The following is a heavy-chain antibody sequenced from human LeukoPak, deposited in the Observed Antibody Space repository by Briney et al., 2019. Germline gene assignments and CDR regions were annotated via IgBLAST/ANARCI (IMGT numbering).Heavy chain of an antibody. CDR3: ARDFLVLDSSGYYSN. D-gene: IGHD3-22*01. CDR1: GFTVSSNY. V-gene: IGHV3-69-1*01. J-gene: IGHJ4*02. CDR2: ISSSSTI. Sequence: GGSLRLSCAASGFTVSSNYMSWVRQAPGKGLEWVSYISSSSTIYYADSVKGRFTISRDNAKNSLYLQMNSLRDEDTAVYYCARDFLVLDSSGYYSNWGQGTLVTVSS.